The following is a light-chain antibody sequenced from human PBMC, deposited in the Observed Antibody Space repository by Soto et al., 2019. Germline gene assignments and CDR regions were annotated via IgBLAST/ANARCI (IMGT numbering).Light chain of an antibody. CDR3: QQYGNSPWT. Sequence: EIVLTQSPGTLSLSPGERATLSCRASQSVSSNYLAWYQQKPGQAPRLLIYGASSRPTGIPDRVSGSGSGTDFTLSINRLEPEDFAVYYCQQYGNSPWTFGQGTKVE. V-gene: IGKV3-20*01. CDR2: GAS. CDR1: QSVSSNY. J-gene: IGKJ1*01.